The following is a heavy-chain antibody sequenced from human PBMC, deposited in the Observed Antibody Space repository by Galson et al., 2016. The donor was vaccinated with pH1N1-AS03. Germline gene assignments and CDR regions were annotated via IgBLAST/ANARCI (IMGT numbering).Heavy chain of an antibody. Sequence: QSGAEVKKPGESLKVSCKVSGNRFSENWIAWVRQTPGKGLEWMGVINPRDSDIRYSPSFQGQVTISADQSIATAYVQWTSLRASHTAIYYCVRLSPQLELSSYTGPWGQGTPVISSS. CDR3: VRLSPQLELSSYTGP. CDR2: INPRDSDI. D-gene: IGHD1-7*01. V-gene: IGHV5-51*01. J-gene: IGHJ5*02. CDR1: GNRFSENW.